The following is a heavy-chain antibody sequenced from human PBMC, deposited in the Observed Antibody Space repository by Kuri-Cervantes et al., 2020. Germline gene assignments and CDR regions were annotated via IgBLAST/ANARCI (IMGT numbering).Heavy chain of an antibody. CDR2: IIGSGGNS. CDR3: ARDGGSSSWYSLDGGMDV. J-gene: IGHJ6*02. CDR1: GFTFSSYA. V-gene: IGHV3-23*01. D-gene: IGHD6-13*01. Sequence: GGSLRLSCAASGFTFSSYAMNWVRQAPGKGLEWVSSIIGSGGNSNHADSVKGRFTISRDNSKNTLYLQMNSLRAEDTAVYYCARDGGSSSWYSLDGGMDVWGQGTTVTVSS.